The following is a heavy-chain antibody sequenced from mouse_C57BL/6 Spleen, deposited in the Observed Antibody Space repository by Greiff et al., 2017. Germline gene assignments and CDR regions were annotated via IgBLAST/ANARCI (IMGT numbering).Heavy chain of an antibody. Sequence: QVQLQQSGPGLVAPSQSLSITCTVSGFSLTSYAISWVRQPPGKGLEWLGVIWTGGGTNYNSALKSRLSISKDNAKSQVFLKMNSLQTDDTARYYCARNEINGYDAMDYWGQGTSVTVSS. J-gene: IGHJ4*01. CDR1: GFSLTSYA. CDR2: IWTGGGT. D-gene: IGHD5-1-1*01. CDR3: ARNEINGYDAMDY. V-gene: IGHV2-9-1*01.